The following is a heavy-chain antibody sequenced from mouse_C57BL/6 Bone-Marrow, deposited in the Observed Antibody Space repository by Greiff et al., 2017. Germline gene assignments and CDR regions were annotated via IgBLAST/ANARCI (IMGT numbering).Heavy chain of an antibody. V-gene: IGHV3-6*01. Sequence: VQLKESGPGLVKPSQSLSLTCSVTGYSIPSGYYWNWIRQFPGNNLEWMGYISYDGSNNSNPSLKNRISITRDTSKNQFFLKLHSVTTEDTATYYCARRGDYYFDYWGQGTTLTVSS. CDR3: ARRGDYYFDY. J-gene: IGHJ2*01. CDR2: ISYDGSN. CDR1: GYSIPSGYY.